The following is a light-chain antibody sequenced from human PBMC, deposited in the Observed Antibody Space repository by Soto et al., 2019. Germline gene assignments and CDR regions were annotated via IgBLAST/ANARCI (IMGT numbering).Light chain of an antibody. J-gene: IGKJ1*01. Sequence: DIVMTQSPDSLAVSLGERATINCKSSQSVLYSSNNKNYLAWYQQKPGQPPKRLIYWASTRESGVPDRFSGSGSGTDFTLTISSLQAEDVAVYYCQQYYSPPWTFGQGTKVEIK. CDR3: QQYYSPPWT. CDR2: WAS. V-gene: IGKV4-1*01. CDR1: QSVLYSSNNKNY.